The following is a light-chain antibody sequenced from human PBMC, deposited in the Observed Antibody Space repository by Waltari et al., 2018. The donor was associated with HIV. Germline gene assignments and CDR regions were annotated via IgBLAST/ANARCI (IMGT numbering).Light chain of an antibody. CDR2: GNS. J-gene: IGLJ2*01. CDR3: QSYDSNLSGL. CDR1: SSNIGAGYV. V-gene: IGLV1-40*01. Sequence: QSELTPPPSVSAAPGQRVTISCTGSSSNIGAGYVVPWYQQVPGRAPKVVIYGNSNRPSGVPDRFSGSKSGSSASLVITGLQSEDEADYYCQSYDSNLSGLFGGGTKVTVL.